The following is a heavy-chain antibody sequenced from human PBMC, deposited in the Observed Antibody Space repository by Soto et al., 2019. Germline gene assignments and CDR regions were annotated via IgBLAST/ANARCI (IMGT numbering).Heavy chain of an antibody. CDR2: INSDGSRT. D-gene: IGHD2-15*01. V-gene: IGHV3-74*01. Sequence: GGSLRLSCAASGFTFSSYWMHWVRQAPGKGLVWVSRINSDGSRTSYADSVKGRFTISRDNAKNTLYLQMNSLRAEDTAVYYCARVVVGAHDAFDIWGQGTMVTVSS. J-gene: IGHJ3*02. CDR3: ARVVVGAHDAFDI. CDR1: GFTFSSYW.